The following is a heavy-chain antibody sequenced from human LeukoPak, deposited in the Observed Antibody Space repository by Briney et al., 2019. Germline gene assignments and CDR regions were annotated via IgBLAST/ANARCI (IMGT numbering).Heavy chain of an antibody. D-gene: IGHD5-18*01. CDR1: GGSFSGYY. CDR3: ARGIGGYSYGPADWFDP. Sequence: SETLSLTCAVYGGSFSGYYWSWIRQPPGKGLEWIGEINHSGSTNYTPSLKSRVTISVEQSKNQFSQKLSSVTAADTAVYYCARGIGGYSYGPADWFDPWGQGTLVTVSS. V-gene: IGHV4-34*01. J-gene: IGHJ5*02. CDR2: INHSGST.